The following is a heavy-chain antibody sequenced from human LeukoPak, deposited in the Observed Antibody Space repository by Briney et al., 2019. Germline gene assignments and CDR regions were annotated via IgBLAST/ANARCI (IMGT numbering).Heavy chain of an antibody. CDR3: ARAGGSDSSCYYQGAFDM. CDR2: INSDGSSI. V-gene: IGHV3-74*01. CDR1: GFTFRSYW. D-gene: IGHD3-22*01. Sequence: GGSLRLSCAASGFTFRSYWMHWVRQAPGKGLVWVSHINSDGSSISYADSVKGRFTISRDNAKNTLYLQMNSLRAEDTAVYYCARAGGSDSSCYYQGAFDMWGQGTMVTVSS. J-gene: IGHJ3*02.